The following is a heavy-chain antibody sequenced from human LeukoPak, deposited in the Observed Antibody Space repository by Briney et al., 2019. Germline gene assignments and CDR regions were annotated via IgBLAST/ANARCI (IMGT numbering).Heavy chain of an antibody. J-gene: IGHJ3*02. V-gene: IGHV1-18*01. CDR1: GYTFTSYG. CDR3: AREGYCSGGSCYDAFDI. Sequence: ASVKVSCKASGYTFTSYGISWVRQAPGQGLEWMGWISAYNGNTNHAQKLRGRVTMTTDTSTSTAYMELRSLRSDDTAVYYCAREGYCSGGSCYDAFDIWGQGTMVTVSS. CDR2: ISAYNGNT. D-gene: IGHD2-15*01.